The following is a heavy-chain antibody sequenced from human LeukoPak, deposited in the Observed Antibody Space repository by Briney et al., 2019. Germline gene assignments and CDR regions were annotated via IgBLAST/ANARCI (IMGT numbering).Heavy chain of an antibody. J-gene: IGHJ2*01. CDR2: INVAGNT. CDR3: AREPDVYGSWYFDL. V-gene: IGHV3-13*01. Sequence: GGSLRLSCAASGFTLSSHDVHWVRQVPGKGLEWISAINVAGNTYYSDSVKGRFSVSRDNAKNSVHLQMTSLRAGDTAVYHCAREPDVYGSWYFDLWGRGTQVTLSS. CDR1: GFTLSSHD. D-gene: IGHD2-8*01.